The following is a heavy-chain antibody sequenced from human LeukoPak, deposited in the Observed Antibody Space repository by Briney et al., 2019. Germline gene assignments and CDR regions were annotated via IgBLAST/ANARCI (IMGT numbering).Heavy chain of an antibody. CDR3: AKVFYDSSGYYPPGHDLFDY. Sequence: PGGSLRLSCAASGFTFSSYAMSWVRQAPGKGLEWVSAISGSGGSTYYADSVKGRFTISRDNSKNTLYLQMNSLRAEDTAVYYCAKVFYDSSGYYPPGHDLFDYWGQGTLVTVSS. CDR2: ISGSGGST. D-gene: IGHD3-22*01. J-gene: IGHJ4*02. V-gene: IGHV3-23*01. CDR1: GFTFSSYA.